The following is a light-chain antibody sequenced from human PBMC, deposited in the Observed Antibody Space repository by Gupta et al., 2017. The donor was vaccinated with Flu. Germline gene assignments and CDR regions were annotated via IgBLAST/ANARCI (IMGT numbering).Light chain of an antibody. Sequence: ERATLSCRASQSVGSGYLAWYQQKPGQAPRLLMYGASSRATGIPDRFSGSGSGTDFTLTISSLEPEDFAVYYCQQYGSSPLTFGGGTKVEIK. CDR1: QSVGSGY. J-gene: IGKJ4*01. CDR2: GAS. CDR3: QQYGSSPLT. V-gene: IGKV3-20*01.